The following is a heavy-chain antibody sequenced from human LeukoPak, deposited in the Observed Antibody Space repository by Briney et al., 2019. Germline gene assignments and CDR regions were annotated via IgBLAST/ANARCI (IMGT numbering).Heavy chain of an antibody. CDR1: GYTFTNYA. CDR2: INPNSGRT. J-gene: IGHJ4*02. Sequence: GASVKVSCKTSGYTFTNYAMNWVRQAPGQGLEWMGWINPNSGRTNYAQKFQGRVTMTSDTPISTAYMDLSRLRSDDTALYYCARGTYYDSSAYSGVRLFDYWGQGTLVTVSS. D-gene: IGHD3-22*01. V-gene: IGHV1-2*02. CDR3: ARGTYYDSSAYSGVRLFDY.